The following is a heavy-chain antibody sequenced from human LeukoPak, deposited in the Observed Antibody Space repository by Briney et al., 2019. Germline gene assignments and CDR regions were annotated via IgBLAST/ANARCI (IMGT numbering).Heavy chain of an antibody. V-gene: IGHV3-30*03. Sequence: PGGSLRLSCAASGFTFSSYGMHWVRQAPGKGLEWVAVISYDGSNKYYADSVKGRFTISRDNAKNSLYLQMNSLRAEDTAVYYCASLYGMDVWGQGTTVTVSS. CDR1: GFTFSSYG. CDR2: ISYDGSNK. J-gene: IGHJ6*02. CDR3: ASLYGMDV.